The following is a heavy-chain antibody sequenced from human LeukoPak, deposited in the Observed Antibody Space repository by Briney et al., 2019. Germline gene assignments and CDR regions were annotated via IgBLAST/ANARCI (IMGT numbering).Heavy chain of an antibody. CDR2: IRYDGSNK. J-gene: IGHJ5*02. D-gene: IGHD3-22*01. Sequence: LPGGSLRLSCAASGFTFRSYGMHWVRQVPGKGLEWVAFIRYDGSNKHYADSVKGRFTISRDNAKNTLYLQMNSLRAEDTAVYYCAKDLRPHYDSSGYYSPWFDPWGQGTLVTVSS. CDR3: AKDLRPHYDSSGYYSPWFDP. V-gene: IGHV3-30*02. CDR1: GFTFRSYG.